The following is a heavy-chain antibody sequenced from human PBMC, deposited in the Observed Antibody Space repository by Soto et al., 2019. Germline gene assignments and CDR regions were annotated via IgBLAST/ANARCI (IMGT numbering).Heavy chain of an antibody. CDR1: GDSVSSNSAA. CDR3: ARELGSSWNWFDP. Sequence: PSQTLSLTCAISGDSVSSNSAALNWIRQSPSRGLEWLGRTYYRSKWYNDYAVSVKSRITINPDTSKNQFSLQLNSVTPEDTAVYYCARELGSSWNWFDPWGQGTLVTVPQ. D-gene: IGHD6-13*01. J-gene: IGHJ5*02. V-gene: IGHV6-1*01. CDR2: TYYRSKWYN.